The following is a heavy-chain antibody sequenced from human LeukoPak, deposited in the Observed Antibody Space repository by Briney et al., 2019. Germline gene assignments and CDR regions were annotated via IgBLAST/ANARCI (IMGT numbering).Heavy chain of an antibody. CDR1: GFTITSYN. CDR2: ISSSGSTI. CDR3: AELGITMIGGV. J-gene: IGHJ6*04. Sequence: PGGSLRLSCVASGFTITSYNMNWVRQAPGKGLEWVSYISSSGSTIYYADSVKGRFTIPRDNAKNSLYLQMNSLRAEDTAVYYCAELGITMIGGVWGKGTTVTISS. D-gene: IGHD3-10*02. V-gene: IGHV3-48*03.